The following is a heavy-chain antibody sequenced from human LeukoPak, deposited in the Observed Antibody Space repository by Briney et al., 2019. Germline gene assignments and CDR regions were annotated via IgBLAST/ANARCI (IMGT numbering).Heavy chain of an antibody. CDR1: GGSISSSSYY. CDR2: IYYSGST. CDR3: ARVRGSIEAGGFDY. Sequence: SETLSLTCTVSGGSISSSSYYWGWIRQPPGKGLEWIGSIYYSGSTYYNPSLKSRVTISVDTSKNQFSLKLSSVTAADTAVYYCARVRGSIEAGGFDYWGQGTLVTVSS. V-gene: IGHV4-39*07. D-gene: IGHD6-6*01. J-gene: IGHJ4*02.